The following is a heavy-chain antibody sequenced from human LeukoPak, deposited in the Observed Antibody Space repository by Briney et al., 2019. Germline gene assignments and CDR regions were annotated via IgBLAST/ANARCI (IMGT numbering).Heavy chain of an antibody. CDR3: AKTRGTYNAYYYYMDV. Sequence: GGSLRLSCAASGFTFSSYGMHWVRQASGKGLEWVAVISYDGSNKYYADSVKGRFTISRDNFKNTLYLQMNSLTAEDTAVYYCAKTRGTYNAYYYYMDVWGKGTTVTVSS. V-gene: IGHV3-30*18. CDR1: GFTFSSYG. J-gene: IGHJ6*03. D-gene: IGHD1-26*01. CDR2: ISYDGSNK.